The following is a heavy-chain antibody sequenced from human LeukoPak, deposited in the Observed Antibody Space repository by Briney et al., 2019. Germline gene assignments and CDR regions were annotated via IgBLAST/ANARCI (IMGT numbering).Heavy chain of an antibody. Sequence: SSETLSLTCAVYGGSFSGYYWSWIRQPPGKGLEWIGEINHSGSTNYNPSLKSRVTISVDTSKNQFSLKLSSVTAADTAVYYCARRHYYDSSGYYKLDYWGQGTLVTVSS. CDR2: INHSGST. CDR3: ARRHYYDSSGYYKLDY. CDR1: GGSFSGYY. D-gene: IGHD3-22*01. J-gene: IGHJ4*02. V-gene: IGHV4-34*01.